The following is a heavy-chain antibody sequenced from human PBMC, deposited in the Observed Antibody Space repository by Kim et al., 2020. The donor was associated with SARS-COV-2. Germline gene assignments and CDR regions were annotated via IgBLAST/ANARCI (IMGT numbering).Heavy chain of an antibody. J-gene: IGHJ4*02. V-gene: IGHV4-59*08. CDR2: IYYSGST. CDR3: ARLNSQDTAMEGVFDY. CDR1: GGSISSYY. D-gene: IGHD5-18*01. Sequence: SETLSLTCTVSGGSISSYYWSWIRQPPGKGLEWIGYIYYSGSTNYNPSLKSRVTISVDTSKNQFSLKLSSVTAADTAVYYCARLNSQDTAMEGVFDYWGQGTLVTVSS.